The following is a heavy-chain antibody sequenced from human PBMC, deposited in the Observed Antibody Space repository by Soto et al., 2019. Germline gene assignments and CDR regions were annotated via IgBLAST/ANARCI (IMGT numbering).Heavy chain of an antibody. CDR2: INHSGST. J-gene: IGHJ4*02. CDR1: GGSFSGYY. D-gene: IGHD2-8*02. CDR3: ARDKITGLFDY. V-gene: IGHV4-34*01. Sequence: QVQLQQWGAGLLKPSETLSLTCAVYGGSFSGYYWTWIRQPPGTGLEWIGEINHSGSTNYTPSLKSRVTISVDTSKNQFSLKLTSVTAADTAVYYCARDKITGLFDYWGQGTVVTVSS.